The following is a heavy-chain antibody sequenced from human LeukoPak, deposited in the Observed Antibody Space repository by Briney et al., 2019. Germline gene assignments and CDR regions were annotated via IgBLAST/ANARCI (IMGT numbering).Heavy chain of an antibody. D-gene: IGHD2-15*01. CDR2: IYHSGST. CDR1: GGSISSGGYS. CDR3: ARFRDEYCSGGSCYLGQGFDY. Sequence: SQTLSLTCAVSGGSISSGGYSWSWIRQPPGKGLEWIGYIYHSGSTYYNPSLKSRVTISVGRSKNQFSLKLSSVTAADTAVYYCARFRDEYCSGGSCYLGQGFDYWGQGTLVTVSS. J-gene: IGHJ4*02. V-gene: IGHV4-30-2*01.